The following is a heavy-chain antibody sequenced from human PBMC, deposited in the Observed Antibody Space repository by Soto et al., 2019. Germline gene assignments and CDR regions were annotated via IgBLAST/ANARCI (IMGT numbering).Heavy chain of an antibody. CDR1: GFSLRNAW. CDR3: TTEYSSGWYLFDY. Sequence: GGSLRLSCAASGFSLRNAWMNWVRQAPGKGLEWVGRIKSKTDGGTTDYAAPVKGRFTISRDDSKNTLYLQMNSLKTEDTAVYYCTTEYSSGWYLFDYWGQGTLVTVSS. CDR2: IKSKTDGGTT. J-gene: IGHJ4*02. D-gene: IGHD6-19*01. V-gene: IGHV3-15*07.